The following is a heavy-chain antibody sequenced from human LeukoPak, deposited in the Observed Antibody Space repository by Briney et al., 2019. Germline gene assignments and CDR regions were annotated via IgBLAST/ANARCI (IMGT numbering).Heavy chain of an antibody. D-gene: IGHD3-10*01. Sequence: SQTLSLTCTVSGGSISSYYWSWIRQPPGKGLEWIAYIFYSGSTDYNPSLESRVTISVDTSKNQFSLKLRSVTAANTAVYYCATVAVIRGVTYFAYWGQGTLVTVSS. V-gene: IGHV4-59*01. CDR1: GGSISSYY. CDR2: IFYSGST. J-gene: IGHJ4*02. CDR3: ATVAVIRGVTYFAY.